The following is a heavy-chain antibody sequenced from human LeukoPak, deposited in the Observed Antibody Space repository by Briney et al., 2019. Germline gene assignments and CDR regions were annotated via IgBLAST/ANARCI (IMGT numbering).Heavy chain of an antibody. D-gene: IGHD1-26*01. CDR1: GGSISSSSYY. Sequence: SETLSLTCTVSGGSISSSSYYWGWIRQPPGKGLEWIGSIYYSGSTYYNPSLKSRVTISVDTSKNQFSLKLSSVTAADTAVYYCARDGPPMGGNFDYWGQGTLVTVSS. CDR2: IYYSGST. V-gene: IGHV4-39*07. CDR3: ARDGPPMGGNFDY. J-gene: IGHJ4*02.